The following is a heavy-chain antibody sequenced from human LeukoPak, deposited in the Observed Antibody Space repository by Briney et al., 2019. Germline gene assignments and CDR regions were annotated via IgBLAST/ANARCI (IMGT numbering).Heavy chain of an antibody. CDR2: ICYSGST. V-gene: IGHV4-39*07. J-gene: IGHJ4*02. CDR1: GGSISSSSYY. D-gene: IGHD2-21*02. Sequence: SETLSLTCTVSGGSISSSSYYWGWIRQPPGKGLEWIGSICYSGSTYYNPSLKSRVTISVDTSKNQFSLKLSSVTAADTAVYYCARDLVVTAIEARKYYFDYWGQGTLVTVSS. CDR3: ARDLVVTAIEARKYYFDY.